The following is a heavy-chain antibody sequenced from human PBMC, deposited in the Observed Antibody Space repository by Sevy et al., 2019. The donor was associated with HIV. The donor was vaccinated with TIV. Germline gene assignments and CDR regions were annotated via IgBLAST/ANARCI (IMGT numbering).Heavy chain of an antibody. J-gene: IGHJ1*01. CDR3: ALERLSSDVAEYFQN. CDR1: GFTFNRYS. V-gene: IGHV3-30-3*01. D-gene: IGHD1-1*01. Sequence: GGSLRLSCAASGFTFNRYSMHWVRLAPGKGLEWVASLSFDATNKDYPDSVKGRFTISRDNFQNSLFLQMDSLRPEDTAVYYCALERLSSDVAEYFQNWGQGTLVTVSS. CDR2: LSFDATNK.